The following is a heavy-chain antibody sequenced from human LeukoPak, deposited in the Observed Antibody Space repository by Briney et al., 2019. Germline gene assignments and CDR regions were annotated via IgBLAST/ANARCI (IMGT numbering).Heavy chain of an antibody. CDR2: IIPIFGTA. CDR1: GGTLSSYA. D-gene: IGHD6-19*01. CDR3: ARDLRYSSGWSASGMDV. J-gene: IGHJ6*03. Sequence: ASVKVSCKASGGTLSSYAISWVRQAPGQGLEWMGGIIPIFGTANYAQKFQGRVTITADKSTSTAYMELSSLRSDDTAVYYCARDLRYSSGWSASGMDVWGKGTTVTISS. V-gene: IGHV1-69*06.